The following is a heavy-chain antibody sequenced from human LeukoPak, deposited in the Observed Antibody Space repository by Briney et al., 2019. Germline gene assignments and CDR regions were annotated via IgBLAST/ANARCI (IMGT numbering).Heavy chain of an antibody. D-gene: IGHD5-18*01. CDR1: GGSSSGYY. Sequence: PSETLSLTCAVYGGSSSGYYWSWIRQPPGKGLEWIGEINHSGSTNYNPSLKSRVTMSVDTSKNQFSLKLSAVTAADTAVYYCARVRRGYSYGYDYYYGMDVWGQGTTVTVSS. V-gene: IGHV4-34*01. J-gene: IGHJ6*02. CDR2: INHSGST. CDR3: ARVRRGYSYGYDYYYGMDV.